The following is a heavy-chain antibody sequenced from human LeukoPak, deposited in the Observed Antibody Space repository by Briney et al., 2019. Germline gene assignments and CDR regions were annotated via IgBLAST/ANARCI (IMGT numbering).Heavy chain of an antibody. V-gene: IGHV3-23*05. CDR2: IDGSGDNT. D-gene: IGHD4-23*01. J-gene: IGHJ4*02. CDR3: AKADSYGGNSQLFDF. CDR1: GFTFNNYA. Sequence: GGSLRLSCAVSGFTFNNYAMHWGRQAPGKGLGWGLGIDGSGDNTYYADSVKGQFTISRDNSKDTLTLQMNSLRVEDTAVYFCAKADSYGGNSQLFDFWGQGTLVTVSS.